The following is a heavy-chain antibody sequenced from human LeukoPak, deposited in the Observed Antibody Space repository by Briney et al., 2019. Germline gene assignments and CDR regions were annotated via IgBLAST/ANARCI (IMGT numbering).Heavy chain of an antibody. V-gene: IGHV1-2*02. CDR1: GYTFTVYY. CDR3: ARGIIGYYFDY. D-gene: IGHD2-15*01. J-gene: IGHJ4*02. Sequence: ASVTVSYMASGYTFTVYYIHWVRQAPGQGLEWMGWINPNSGGSNYAQKFQGRVTMTTDTSTSTAYMELRSLRSDDTAVYYCARGIIGYYFDYWGQGTLVTVSS. CDR2: INPNSGGS.